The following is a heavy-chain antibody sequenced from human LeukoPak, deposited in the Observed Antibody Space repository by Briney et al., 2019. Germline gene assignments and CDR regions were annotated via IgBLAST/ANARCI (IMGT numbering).Heavy chain of an antibody. J-gene: IGHJ5*02. V-gene: IGHV3-48*03. CDR2: ISSSGSTR. CDR3: ARDPVNCGGDCYQA. CDR1: GFTFSGFE. D-gene: IGHD2-21*02. Sequence: GGSLRLSCAASGFTFSGFEMNCVRQAPGKGLEWVSYISSSGSTRYYADSVEGRFTVSRDNAKNSLYLQMNSLRAEDTAVYYCARDPVNCGGDCYQAWGQGTLVTVSS.